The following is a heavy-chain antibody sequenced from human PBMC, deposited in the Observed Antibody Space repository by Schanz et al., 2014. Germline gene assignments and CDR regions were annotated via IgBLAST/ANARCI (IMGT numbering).Heavy chain of an antibody. D-gene: IGHD3-10*01. CDR3: AKDQGSYGSGSYSYFDY. CDR1: GFTFSASA. Sequence: QLLESGGGLVQPGGSLRLSCVASGFTFSASAMHWVRQVPGKGLEWVSGINWNGGDTSYADSVKGRFIISRDNAKNSLYLKMNSLRADDTAVYYCAKDQGSYGSGSYSYFDYWGQGTLDTVSS. V-gene: IGHV3-20*04. CDR2: INWNGGDT. J-gene: IGHJ4*02.